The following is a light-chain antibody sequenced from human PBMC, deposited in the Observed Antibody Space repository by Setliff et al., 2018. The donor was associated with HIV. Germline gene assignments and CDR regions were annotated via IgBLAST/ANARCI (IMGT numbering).Light chain of an antibody. J-gene: IGLJ2*01. Sequence: SYELTQPPSVSVAPGKTASITCGGNNIGSKSVYWYQQKPGQATVLVISYNSDRPSGTPERFSGSNSGNTATLTISRVEAGDEADYYCQVWDSSSDLHVVFGGGTEVTVL. CDR1: NIGSKS. CDR2: YNS. V-gene: IGLV3-21*04. CDR3: QVWDSSSDLHVV.